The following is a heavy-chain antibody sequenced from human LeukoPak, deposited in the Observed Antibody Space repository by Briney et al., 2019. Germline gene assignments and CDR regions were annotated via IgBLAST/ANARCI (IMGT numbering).Heavy chain of an antibody. J-gene: IGHJ4*02. CDR3: AREFGVRGNDY. CDR2: ISSRSSYYI. CDR1: GFTFNTYS. Sequence: PGGSLRLSCAASGFTFNTYSMNWVRQAPGKGLEWVSSISSRSSYYIYYADSVKGRFTISRDNAKNSLYLQMDSLRAEDTAVYYCAREFGVRGNDYWGQGTLVTVSS. D-gene: IGHD3-10*01. V-gene: IGHV3-21*01.